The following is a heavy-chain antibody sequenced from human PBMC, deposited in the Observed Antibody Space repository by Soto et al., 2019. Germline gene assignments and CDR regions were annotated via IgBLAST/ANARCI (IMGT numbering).Heavy chain of an antibody. Sequence: EVQLLQSGGGVVPPGGSLRLACATSGFTFNTDPMTWVRQAPGKGLEWVSSISSTAGRTSSYADSVKGRFAISRDFSDNTVYLQMNNLRVDDTAVYFCAQGVLSFHSGMEVWGQGTTVTVSS. J-gene: IGHJ6*02. V-gene: IGHV3-23*01. CDR2: ISSTAGRTS. D-gene: IGHD3-10*01. CDR3: AQGVLSFHSGMEV. CDR1: GFTFNTDP.